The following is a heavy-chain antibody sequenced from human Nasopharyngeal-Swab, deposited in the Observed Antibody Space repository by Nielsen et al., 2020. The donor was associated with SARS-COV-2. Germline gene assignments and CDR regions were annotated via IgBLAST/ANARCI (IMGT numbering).Heavy chain of an antibody. CDR2: IYSNGNT. J-gene: IGHJ5*02. V-gene: IGHV3-53*01. CDR3: AREGRDGAVSS. Sequence: GGSLRLSCAASGFTVSTNYMTWVRQAPGQGLEWVSVIYSNGNTYYADSVKGRFIISRDNSKITVYLQMNSLRGDDTGVYFCAREGRDGAVSSWGQGTLVTVSS. D-gene: IGHD5-24*01. CDR1: GFTVSTNY.